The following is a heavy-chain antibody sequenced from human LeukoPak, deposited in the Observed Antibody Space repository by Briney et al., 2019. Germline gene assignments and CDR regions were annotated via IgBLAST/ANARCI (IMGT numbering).Heavy chain of an antibody. CDR3: ARGVGAMAAGATFDI. D-gene: IGHD5-18*01. V-gene: IGHV3-13*01. Sequence: GGSLRLSCAASGFTFSSYDMHWVRQAPGRGLEWVSAIGTAGDTYYPGSVKGRFTISRENAKNSLYLQMNSLRAGDTAVYYCARGVGAMAAGATFDIWGQRTMVTVSS. J-gene: IGHJ3*02. CDR1: GFTFSSYD. CDR2: IGTAGDT.